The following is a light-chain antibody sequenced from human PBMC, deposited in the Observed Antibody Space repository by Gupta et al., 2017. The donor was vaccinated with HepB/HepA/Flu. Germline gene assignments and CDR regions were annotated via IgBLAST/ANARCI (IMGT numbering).Light chain of an antibody. Sequence: DIQMTQSPSTLSASVGDRVTITCQASQSISYWLAWYQQKPGRAPDLLIYKASTLESGVPSRFSGSGSGTEFTLTISSLQPDDFATYYCQQGNSSPWTFGQGTKVEIK. CDR3: QQGNSSPWT. CDR2: KAS. V-gene: IGKV1-5*03. CDR1: QSISYW. J-gene: IGKJ1*01.